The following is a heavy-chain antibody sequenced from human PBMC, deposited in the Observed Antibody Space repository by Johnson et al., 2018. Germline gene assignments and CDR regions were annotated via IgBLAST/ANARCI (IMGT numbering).Heavy chain of an antibody. D-gene: IGHD2-15*01. J-gene: IGHJ4*02. Sequence: VQLQESGGGLVQPGGSLRLSCAASGFTLNDLYMDWVRQAPGKGLEWVGRTKSKRYSYTTEYAASVKGRFTISRDDSKSSLYLQMNSLKTGDPAVYYCGRGQCSGGSCYSRGDFDYWGQGTLVTVSS. V-gene: IGHV3-72*01. CDR2: TKSKRYSYTT. CDR3: GRGQCSGGSCYSRGDFDY. CDR1: GFTLNDLY.